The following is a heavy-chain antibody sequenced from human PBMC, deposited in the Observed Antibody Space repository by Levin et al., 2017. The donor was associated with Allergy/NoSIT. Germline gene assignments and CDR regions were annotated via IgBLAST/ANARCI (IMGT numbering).Heavy chain of an antibody. CDR2: IKEDGSES. J-gene: IGHJ3*02. D-gene: IGHD3-22*01. CDR1: GLTFRTYW. Sequence: GGSLRLSCAASGLTFRTYWMSWVRQAPGKGLEWVANIKEDGSESYYVASVTGRFTMSRDNAKNSLYLQMNSLRVEDTAAYYCARDRDSGYSGGDALDIWGQGTMVTVSS. CDR3: ARDRDSGYSGGDALDI. V-gene: IGHV3-7*01.